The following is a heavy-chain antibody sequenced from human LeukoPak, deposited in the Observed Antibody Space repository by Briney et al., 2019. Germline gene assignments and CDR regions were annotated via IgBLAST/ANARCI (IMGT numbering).Heavy chain of an antibody. Sequence: GGSLRLSCAASGFTFSSYAMSWVRQAPGKGLEWVSAISGSGGSTYYADSVKGRFTISRDNSKNTLYLQMNSLRAEDTAVYYCANDWGYYDSSGYPHWGQGTLVTVSS. D-gene: IGHD3-22*01. CDR1: GFTFSSYA. CDR3: ANDWGYYDSSGYPH. CDR2: ISGSGGST. J-gene: IGHJ1*01. V-gene: IGHV3-23*01.